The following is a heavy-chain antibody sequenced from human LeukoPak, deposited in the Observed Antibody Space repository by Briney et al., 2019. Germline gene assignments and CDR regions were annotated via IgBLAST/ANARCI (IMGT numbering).Heavy chain of an antibody. CDR2: INPNSGGT. D-gene: IGHD3-9*01. V-gene: IGHV1-2*02. J-gene: IGHJ4*02. Sequence: GASVKVSCKASGYTFTGYYMHWVRQAPGQGLEWMGWINPNSGGTNYAQKFQGRVTMTRDTSISTAYMELSRLRSDETAVYYCARELRYFDWLAENHYFDYWGQGTLVTVSS. CDR1: GYTFTGYY. CDR3: ARELRYFDWLAENHYFDY.